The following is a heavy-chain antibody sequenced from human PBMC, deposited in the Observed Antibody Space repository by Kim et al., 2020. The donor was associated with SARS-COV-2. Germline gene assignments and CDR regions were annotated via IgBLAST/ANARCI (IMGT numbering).Heavy chain of an antibody. V-gene: IGHV3-73*01. CDR3: TRHEPSGAN. J-gene: IGHJ4*02. CDR2: IRSKANSYAT. Sequence: GGSLRLSCAASGFTFSDSDINWVRQASGKGLEWVGRIRSKANSYATTYAASVKGRFTISRNDSKNTAYLQMNSLKTEDTAVYYCTRHEPSGANWGQGSLV. D-gene: IGHD3-10*01. CDR1: GFTFSDSD.